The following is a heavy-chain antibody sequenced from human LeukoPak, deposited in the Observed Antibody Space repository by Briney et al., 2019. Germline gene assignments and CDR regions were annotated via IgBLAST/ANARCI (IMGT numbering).Heavy chain of an antibody. CDR2: IYSGGST. CDR1: GFTVSSNY. Sequence: GGSLRLSCAASGFTVSSNYMNWVRQAPGKGLEWVSVIYSGGSTYYADSVKGRFTISRDNSKNTLYLQMNSLRAEDTAVYYCARDRVYSSSWGKDYFDYWGQGTLVTVSS. J-gene: IGHJ4*02. V-gene: IGHV3-66*01. CDR3: ARDRVYSSSWGKDYFDY. D-gene: IGHD6-13*01.